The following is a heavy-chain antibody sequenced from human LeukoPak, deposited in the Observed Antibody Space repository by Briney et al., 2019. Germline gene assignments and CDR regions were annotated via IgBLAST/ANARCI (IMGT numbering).Heavy chain of an antibody. J-gene: IGHJ4*02. CDR2: MTYDGSNK. V-gene: IGHV3-30-3*01. CDR3: ARDIYLIRGVISRGFDY. Sequence: GGSLRLSCAASGFTFSTYAMHWVRQAPGKGLEWVAVMTYDGSNKYYADSVKGRFTISRDNSKNTLYLQVSGLRAEDTAVYYCARDIYLIRGVISRGFDYWGRGTLVTVSS. CDR1: GFTFSTYA. D-gene: IGHD3-10*01.